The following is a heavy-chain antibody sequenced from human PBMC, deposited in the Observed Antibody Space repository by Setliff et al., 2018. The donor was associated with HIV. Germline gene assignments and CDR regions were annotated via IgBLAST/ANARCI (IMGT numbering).Heavy chain of an antibody. V-gene: IGHV4-61*02. J-gene: IGHJ5*02. D-gene: IGHD3-3*01. CDR2: IHTSGNT. CDR3: ARHKTLRFLNLLTSGWFDP. Sequence: SETLSLTCTVSGGSISSGDYYWTWIRQPAGKGLQWIGRIHTSGNTNYNPSLKSRVTISVDTSKSQFSLKLSSLTAADTAVYYCARHKTLRFLNLLTSGWFDPWGQGALVTVSS. CDR1: GGSISSGDYY.